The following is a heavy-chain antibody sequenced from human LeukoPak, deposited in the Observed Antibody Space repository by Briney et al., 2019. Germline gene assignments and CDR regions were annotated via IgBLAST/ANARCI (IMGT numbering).Heavy chain of an antibody. Sequence: PSETLSLTCTVSGYSISSDYYWGWIRQPPGKGLEWIGSIYHSGSTYYNPSLKSRVTISVDTSKNQFSLKLSSVTAADTAVYYCARVLPRGYYFDYWGQGTLVTVSS. CDR3: ARVLPRGYYFDY. J-gene: IGHJ4*02. CDR2: IYHSGST. V-gene: IGHV4-38-2*02. CDR1: GYSISSDYY.